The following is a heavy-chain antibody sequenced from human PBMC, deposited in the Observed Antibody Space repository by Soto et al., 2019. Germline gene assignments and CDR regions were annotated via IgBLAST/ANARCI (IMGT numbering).Heavy chain of an antibody. CDR2: TYYRSKWYN. D-gene: IGHD6-13*01. CDR1: GDSVSSNSAA. V-gene: IGHV6-1*01. CDR3: ARGKRAYSSSWYEYYFDD. J-gene: IGHJ4*02. Sequence: PSQTLSLTCAISGDSVSSNSAAWNWIRQSPSRGLEWLGRTYYRSKWYNDYAVSVKSRITINPDTSKNQFSLQLNSVTPEDTAVYYCARGKRAYSSSWYEYYFDDWGQGTLVTVSS.